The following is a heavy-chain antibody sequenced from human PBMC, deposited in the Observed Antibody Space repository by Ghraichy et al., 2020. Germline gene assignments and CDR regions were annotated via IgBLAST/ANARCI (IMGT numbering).Heavy chain of an antibody. Sequence: SETLSLTCTVSGGSISSSSYYWGWIRQPPGKGLEWIGSIYYSGSTYYNPSLKSRVTISVDTSKNQFSLKLSSVTAADTAVYYCARHVSSTPGLIYWFDPWGQGTLVTVSS. D-gene: IGHD3/OR15-3a*01. V-gene: IGHV4-39*01. J-gene: IGHJ5*02. CDR1: GGSISSSSYY. CDR2: IYYSGST. CDR3: ARHVSSTPGLIYWFDP.